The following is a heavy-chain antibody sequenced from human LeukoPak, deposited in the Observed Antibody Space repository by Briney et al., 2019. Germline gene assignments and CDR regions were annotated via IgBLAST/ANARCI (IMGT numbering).Heavy chain of an antibody. Sequence: GGSLRLSCAASGFTFDDYAMHWVRQAPGKGLEWVSGISWNSGSIGYADSVKGRFTISRDNAKNSLYLQMNSLTIEDTALYYCAKGAPKSPYYYDASVYSPPKYWDQGTLVTVSS. CDR3: AKGAPKSPYYYDASVYSPPKY. CDR1: GFTFDDYA. J-gene: IGHJ4*02. D-gene: IGHD3-22*01. V-gene: IGHV3-9*01. CDR2: ISWNSGSI.